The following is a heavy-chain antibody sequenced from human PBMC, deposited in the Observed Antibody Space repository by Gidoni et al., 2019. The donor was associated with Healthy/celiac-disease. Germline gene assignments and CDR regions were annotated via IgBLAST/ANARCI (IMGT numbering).Heavy chain of an antibody. D-gene: IGHD2-15*01. V-gene: IGHV4-59*01. CDR1: GGSISSYY. CDR3: ARGGTYCSGGSCYRFDP. Sequence: QVQLQESGPGLVKPSETLSLTCTVSGGSISSYYWSWIRPPPGKGLEWIGYIYYSGSTNYNPSLKSRVTISVDTSKNQFSLKLSSVTAADTAVYYCARGGTYCSGGSCYRFDPWGQGTLVTVSS. CDR2: IYYSGST. J-gene: IGHJ5*02.